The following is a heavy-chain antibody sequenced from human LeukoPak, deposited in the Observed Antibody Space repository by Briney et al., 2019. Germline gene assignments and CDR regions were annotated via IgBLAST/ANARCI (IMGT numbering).Heavy chain of an antibody. Sequence: SETLSLTCTVSGGSITSSSYYWGWIRQPPGKGLEWIGSVYYSGNTYYNSSLKSRVTISVDTSKNQFSLKLSSVTAADTAVYYCARLEYTYGFSYYYYMDVWGKGTTVTVSS. CDR2: VYYSGNT. CDR1: GGSITSSSYY. V-gene: IGHV4-39*07. J-gene: IGHJ6*03. D-gene: IGHD5-18*01. CDR3: ARLEYTYGFSYYYYMDV.